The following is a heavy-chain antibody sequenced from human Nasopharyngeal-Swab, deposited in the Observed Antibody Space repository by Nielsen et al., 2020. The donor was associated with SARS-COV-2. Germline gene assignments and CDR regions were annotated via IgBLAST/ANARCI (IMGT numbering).Heavy chain of an antibody. D-gene: IGHD6-13*01. CDR1: GYSFTSYW. V-gene: IGHV5-10-1*01. CDR3: ARTMNWYSSSWYEGYYYYMDV. CDR2: IDPSDSYT. Sequence: GESLKISCKGSGYSFTSYWISWVRQMPGKGLEWMGRIDPSDSYTNYSPSFQGHVTISADKSISTAYLQWSSLKASDTAMYYCARTMNWYSSSWYEGYYYYMDVWGKGTTVTVSS. J-gene: IGHJ6*03.